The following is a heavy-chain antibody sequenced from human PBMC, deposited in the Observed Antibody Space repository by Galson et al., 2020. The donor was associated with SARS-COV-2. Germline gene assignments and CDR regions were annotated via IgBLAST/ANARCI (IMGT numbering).Heavy chain of an antibody. CDR2: ISSSSTYI. V-gene: IGHV3-21*01. CDR3: ARGAGGYSNYYYMDV. J-gene: IGHJ6*03. Sequence: NSGGSLRLSCAASGFTFSGYNMDWVRQAPGKGLEWVSSISSSSTYIYYADSVKGRFTISRDNAKNSLYLQMNSLRAEDTAIYYCARGAGGYSNYYYMDVWGKGTTVTVSS. CDR1: GFTFSGYN. D-gene: IGHD4-4*01.